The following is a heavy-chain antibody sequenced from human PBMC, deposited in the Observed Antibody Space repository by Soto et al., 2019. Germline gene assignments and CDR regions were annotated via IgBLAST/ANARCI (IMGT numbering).Heavy chain of an antibody. J-gene: IGHJ3*02. V-gene: IGHV3-33*01. CDR1: GFAFTTFA. D-gene: IGHD1-1*01. CDR3: ARDNSGTPGHDGFDM. CDR2: IWYDGSNI. Sequence: QVRLVESGGGVVQPGRSLRLSCEASGFAFTTFAMHCVRQCPGKGLEWLAIIWYDGSNIYYGDSVKGRFTISRDNSRNTIYLQMNSPRVEDTALYYCARDNSGTPGHDGFDMWGRGTMVTVSS.